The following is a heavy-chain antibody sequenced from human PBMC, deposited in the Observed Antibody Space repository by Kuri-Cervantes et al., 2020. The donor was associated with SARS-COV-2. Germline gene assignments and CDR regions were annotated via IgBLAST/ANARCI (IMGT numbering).Heavy chain of an antibody. J-gene: IGHJ4*02. D-gene: IGHD3-22*01. Sequence: GEYLKISCAASGFTFSSYAMSWVRQAPGKGLEWVSVIYSGGSSTYYADSVKGRFTISRDNSKNTLYLQMNSLRAEDTAVYYCAKDQDYYDSSGQFDYWGQGTLVTVSS. CDR2: IYSGGSST. CDR3: AKDQDYYDSSGQFDY. V-gene: IGHV3-23*03. CDR1: GFTFSSYA.